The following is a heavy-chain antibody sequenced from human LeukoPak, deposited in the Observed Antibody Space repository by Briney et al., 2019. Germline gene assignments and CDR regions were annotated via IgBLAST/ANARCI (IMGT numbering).Heavy chain of an antibody. D-gene: IGHD4-23*01. Sequence: GASVKVSCKASGYTFTGHFIHWVRQAPGQGLEWMGIINPSGGSTSYAQKFQGRVTMTRDTSTSTVYMELSSLRSEDTAVYYCARVDYGGNSGWFDPWGQGTLVTVSS. J-gene: IGHJ5*02. CDR2: INPSGGST. CDR3: ARVDYGGNSGWFDP. CDR1: GYTFTGHF. V-gene: IGHV1-46*01.